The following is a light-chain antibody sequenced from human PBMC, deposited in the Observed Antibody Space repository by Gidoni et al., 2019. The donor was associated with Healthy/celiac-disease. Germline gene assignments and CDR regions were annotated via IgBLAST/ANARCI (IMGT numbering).Light chain of an antibody. Sequence: DIVMTQSPDSRAVSLGESATINCKSSQSVFYSSNNKNYLAWYQQKPGQPPKLLIYWASTRESGVPDRFSGSGSGTDFTLTISSLQAEDVAVYYCQHYYSTPPTFGGGTKVEIK. J-gene: IGKJ4*01. CDR1: QSVFYSSNNKNY. V-gene: IGKV4-1*01. CDR2: WAS. CDR3: QHYYSTPPT.